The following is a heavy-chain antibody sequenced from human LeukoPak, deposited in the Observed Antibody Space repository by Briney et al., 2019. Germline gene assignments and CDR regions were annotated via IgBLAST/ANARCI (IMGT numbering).Heavy chain of an antibody. CDR1: GSTFTSYD. Sequence: GASVKVSCKASGSTFTSYDINWVRQATGQGLEWWGWMNPNSGNTGYAQKFQGRVTMTRNTSISTAYMELSSLRSEDTAVYYCARDSVGSSWYILDYWGQGTLVTVSS. CDR3: ARDSVGSSWYILDY. J-gene: IGHJ4*02. D-gene: IGHD6-13*01. CDR2: MNPNSGNT. V-gene: IGHV1-8*01.